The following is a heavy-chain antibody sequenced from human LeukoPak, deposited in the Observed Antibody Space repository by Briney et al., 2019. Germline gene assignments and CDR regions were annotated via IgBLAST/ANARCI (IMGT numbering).Heavy chain of an antibody. D-gene: IGHD6-13*01. J-gene: IGHJ5*02. Sequence: GESLKTSCQGVGYSFTSYWIGWVRQMPGKGMEWMGVIYPGDSRIRYNPSFQGQVTISVDKSINTAYLQWVSLKASDTAIYYCACRDLTSTWSFPWGQGTLVTVSS. CDR1: GYSFTSYW. V-gene: IGHV5-51*01. CDR3: ACRDLTSTWSFP. CDR2: IYPGDSRI.